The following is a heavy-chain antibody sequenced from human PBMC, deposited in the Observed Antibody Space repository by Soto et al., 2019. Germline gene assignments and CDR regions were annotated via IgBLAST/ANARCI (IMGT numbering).Heavy chain of an antibody. Sequence: ESGGGLVQPGRSLRLSCAASGFTFDDYAMHWVRQAPGKGLEWVSGISWNSGSIGYADSVKGRFTISRDNAKNSLYLQMNSLRAEDTALYYCAKDSSGYFLDYWGQGTLVTVSS. CDR1: GFTFDDYA. D-gene: IGHD3-22*01. V-gene: IGHV3-9*01. CDR3: AKDSSGYFLDY. J-gene: IGHJ4*02. CDR2: ISWNSGSI.